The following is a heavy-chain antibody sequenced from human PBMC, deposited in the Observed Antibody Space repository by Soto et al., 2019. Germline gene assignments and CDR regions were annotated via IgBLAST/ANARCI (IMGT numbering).Heavy chain of an antibody. V-gene: IGHV4-59*01. CDR2: VYYSGSA. J-gene: IGHJ3*02. D-gene: IGHD3-22*01. Sequence: SETLSLTCTVSGASISSSYWSWIRQSPGKGLEWIGYVYYSGSANYNPSLKSRVTISVDTSKNQFSLKLSSVTAADTAIYYCARGYYDSSGQSNTFDIWGQGTMVTV. CDR3: ARGYYDSSGQSNTFDI. CDR1: GASISSSY.